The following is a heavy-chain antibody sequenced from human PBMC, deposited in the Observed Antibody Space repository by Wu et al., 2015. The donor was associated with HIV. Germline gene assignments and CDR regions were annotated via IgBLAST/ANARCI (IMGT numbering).Heavy chain of an antibody. CDR1: GGTFSNYA. CDR2: IIPIFGTA. Sequence: QVQLVQSGAEVKPPGSSVKVSCKVSGGTFSNYAISWVRQAPGQGLEWMGGIIPIFGTANYAQKFQGRVTITTDESTSTAYMELSSLRSEDTAVYYCAATGIAVAGTYYYYYYMDVWGKGTTVTVSS. D-gene: IGHD6-19*01. J-gene: IGHJ6*03. V-gene: IGHV1-69*05. CDR3: AATGIAVAGTYYYYYYMDV.